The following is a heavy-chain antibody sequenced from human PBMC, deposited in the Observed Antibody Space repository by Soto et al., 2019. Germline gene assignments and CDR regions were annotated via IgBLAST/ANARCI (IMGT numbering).Heavy chain of an antibody. CDR2: ISWDGGST. J-gene: IGHJ6*02. CDR3: AKSFAPVDYYGMEV. V-gene: IGHV3-43*01. Sequence: GGSLRLSCAASGFTFSSYTMHWVRQAPGKGLEWVSLISWDGGSTYYADSVKGRFTISRDNSKNSLYLQMNSLRTEDTALYYCAKSFAPVDYYGMEVWGQGTTVTVS. CDR1: GFTFSSYT.